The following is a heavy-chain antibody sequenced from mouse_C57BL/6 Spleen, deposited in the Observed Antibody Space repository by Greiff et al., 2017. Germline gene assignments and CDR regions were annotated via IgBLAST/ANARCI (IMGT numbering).Heavy chain of an antibody. CDR2: IYPGRGST. CDR1: GYTFTSYW. CDR3: ARWGRRVTTRDFDV. Sequence: QVQLQQPGAELVKPGASVKLSCKASGYTFTSYWITWVKQRPGHGLEWIGDIYPGRGSTNYNEKFKSKATLTVDTSSSTAYMQLSSLTSEDSAVYDCARWGRRVTTRDFDVWGTGTTVTVSS. D-gene: IGHD2-5*01. V-gene: IGHV1-55*01. J-gene: IGHJ1*03.